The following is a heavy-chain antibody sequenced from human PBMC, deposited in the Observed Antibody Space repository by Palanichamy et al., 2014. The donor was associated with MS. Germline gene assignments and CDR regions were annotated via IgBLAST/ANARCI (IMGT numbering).Heavy chain of an antibody. J-gene: IGHJ4*02. Sequence: EVLLLESGGGLVQPGGSLRLSCVASGFTISKYEMTWVRQAPGKGLEWVSTIVQSGTTVYADSVKGRFTITRDNSRNTVSLQMSILTADDTAVYHCAKWYDRGSYRDYGGDYWGQGTLVTVSS. CDR2: IVQSGTT. CDR1: GFTISKYE. D-gene: IGHD4-17*01. CDR3: AKWYDRGSYRDYGGDY. V-gene: IGHV3-23*01.